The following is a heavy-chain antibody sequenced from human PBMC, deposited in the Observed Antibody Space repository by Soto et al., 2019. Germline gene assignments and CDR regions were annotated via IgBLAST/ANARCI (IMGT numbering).Heavy chain of an antibody. Sequence: SETLSLTCTVSGGSISSSSYYWGWIRQPPGKGLEWIGSIYYSGSTYYNPSLKSRVTISVDTSKNQFSLKLSSVTAADTAVYYCARQLGQWLAFDYWGQGTLVTVSS. CDR1: GGSISSSSYY. CDR3: ARQLGQWLAFDY. J-gene: IGHJ4*02. CDR2: IYYSGST. V-gene: IGHV4-39*01. D-gene: IGHD6-19*01.